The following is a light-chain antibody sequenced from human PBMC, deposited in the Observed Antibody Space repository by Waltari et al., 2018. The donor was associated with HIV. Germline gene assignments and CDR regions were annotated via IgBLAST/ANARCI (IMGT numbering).Light chain of an antibody. CDR2: STN. J-gene: IGLJ3*02. V-gene: IGLV8-61*01. CDR1: SGSVSTSYY. Sequence: QTVVTQEPSFSVSPGGTVTLTCALSSGSVSTSYYPLWYQQTPGQAPRTLIYSTNTRSSGVPDRFSGSILGNKAALTITGAQADDESDYYCVLYMGSGISVFGGGTKLTVL. CDR3: VLYMGSGISV.